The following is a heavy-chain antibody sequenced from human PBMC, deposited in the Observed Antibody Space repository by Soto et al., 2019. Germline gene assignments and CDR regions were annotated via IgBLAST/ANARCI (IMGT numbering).Heavy chain of an antibody. V-gene: IGHV4-31*03. CDR2: IYYSGTT. Sequence: QVQLQESGPGLVKPSQTLSLTCTVSGGSISSGYYYWSWIRQHPGKGLEWIGYIYYSGTTYYNPSLKSRVTISVDTSKNQFSLKLTSVTAADTAVYYCARAEGYRSTWCLFDPWGQGTMVTVSS. J-gene: IGHJ5*02. D-gene: IGHD6-13*01. CDR3: ARAEGYRSTWCLFDP. CDR1: GGSISSGYYY.